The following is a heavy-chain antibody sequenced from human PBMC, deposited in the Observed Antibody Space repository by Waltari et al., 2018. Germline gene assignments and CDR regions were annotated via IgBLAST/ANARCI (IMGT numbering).Heavy chain of an antibody. J-gene: IGHJ4*02. Sequence: QVQLVESGGGVVQPGRSLRLSCAASGFTFSSYGIHWVRQAPGKGVEWVAVIWYNGSNKFYADSVKGRFTISRDNSKNTLYLQMNRLRAEDTAVYYCALYSSGCLDYWGQGTLVTVSS. CDR1: GFTFSSYG. CDR2: IWYNGSNK. V-gene: IGHV3-33*01. D-gene: IGHD6-19*01. CDR3: ALYSSGCLDY.